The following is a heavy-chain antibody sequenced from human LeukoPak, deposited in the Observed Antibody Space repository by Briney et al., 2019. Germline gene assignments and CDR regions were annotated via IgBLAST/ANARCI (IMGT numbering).Heavy chain of an antibody. Sequence: AASVKVSCKASGGTFNSYTINWVRQAPGQGLEWMGGIIPILGTTNYAQRFQGRVTITADESTSTAYMELRSLRSEDTAVYYCARTRGADGEDYWGQGTLVTVSS. CDR2: IIPILGTT. V-gene: IGHV1-69*13. D-gene: IGHD1-26*01. J-gene: IGHJ4*02. CDR1: GGTFNSYT. CDR3: ARTRGADGEDY.